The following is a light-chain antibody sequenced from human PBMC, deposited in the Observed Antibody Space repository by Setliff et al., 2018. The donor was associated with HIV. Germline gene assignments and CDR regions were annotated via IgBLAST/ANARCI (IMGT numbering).Light chain of an antibody. Sequence: QSALTQPASVSGSPGQSITISCTGTSSDIGAYNYVSWYQQHPGKAPKVMTYDVRKRPSGVSNRFSGSKSGNTASLTISGLQAEDEAAYYCSSYVNINTLVFGTGTKVTV. J-gene: IGLJ1*01. CDR3: SSYVNINTLV. CDR1: SSDIGAYNY. V-gene: IGLV2-14*03. CDR2: DVR.